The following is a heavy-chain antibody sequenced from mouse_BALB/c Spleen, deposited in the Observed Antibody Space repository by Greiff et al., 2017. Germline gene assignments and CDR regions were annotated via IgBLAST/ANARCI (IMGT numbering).Heavy chain of an antibody. CDR2: INPSNGGT. Sequence: QVQLKESGAELVKPGASVKLSCKASGYTFTSYYMYWVKQRPGQGLEWIGEINPSNGGTNFNEKFKSKATLTVDKSSSTAYMQLSSLTSEDSAVYYCTRGMAWFAYWGQGTLVTVSA. CDR1: GYTFTSYY. V-gene: IGHV1S81*02. CDR3: TRGMAWFAY. J-gene: IGHJ3*01.